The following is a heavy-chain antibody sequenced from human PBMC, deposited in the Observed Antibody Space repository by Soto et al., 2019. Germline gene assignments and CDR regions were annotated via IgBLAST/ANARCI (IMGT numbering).Heavy chain of an antibody. CDR3: ARNLAAGDY. CDR1: GYTFTSFY. CDR2: INPSGGST. D-gene: IGHD6-13*01. Sequence: QVQLVQSGAEVKKPGASVKVSCKASGYTFTSFYIHWVRQAPGQGLEWMGIINPSGGSTNYAQKVQGRVIVTRDTSTSTVYMELSSLKSEDTAVYYCARNLAAGDYWGQGTLVTVSS. J-gene: IGHJ4*02. V-gene: IGHV1-46*01.